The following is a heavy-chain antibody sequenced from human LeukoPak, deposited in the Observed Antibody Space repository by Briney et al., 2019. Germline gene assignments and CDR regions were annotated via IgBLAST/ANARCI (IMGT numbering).Heavy chain of an antibody. CDR3: ARSLADQLLPFDC. V-gene: IGHV4-39*01. Sequence: PSETLSLTCTVSGGSISYSGSYWGWIRQPPGKGLEWLGSIYYSGSAYYNPSLKSRITISVDTSKNQFSLKLSSVTAADTAVYFCARSLADQLLPFDCWGQGTLVTVSS. CDR2: IYYSGSA. D-gene: IGHD2-2*01. CDR1: GGSISYSGSY. J-gene: IGHJ4*02.